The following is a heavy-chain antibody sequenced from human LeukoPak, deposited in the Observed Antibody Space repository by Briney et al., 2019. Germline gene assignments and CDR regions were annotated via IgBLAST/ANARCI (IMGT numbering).Heavy chain of an antibody. Sequence: PSETLSLTCTVSGGSISSYYWSWIRQPAGKGLEWIGRIYTSGSTNYNPSLKSRVTMSVDTSKNQFSLKLSSVTAADTAVDYCARGRIAVAGYYYYYCMDVWGKGTTVTVSS. V-gene: IGHV4-4*07. CDR2: IYTSGST. J-gene: IGHJ6*03. CDR1: GGSISSYY. D-gene: IGHD6-19*01. CDR3: ARGRIAVAGYYYYYCMDV.